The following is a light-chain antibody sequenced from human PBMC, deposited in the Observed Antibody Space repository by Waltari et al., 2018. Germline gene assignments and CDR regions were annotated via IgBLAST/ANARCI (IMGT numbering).Light chain of an antibody. CDR1: SRAVGGYNY. CDR3: SSYAGSNNWV. Sequence: QSALTQPPSASGSPGQSVPISCTGTSRAVGGYNYVSWYQQHPGQAPKLMIYEVSKRPSGVPDRFSGSKSGNTASLTVSGLQAEDEADYYCSSYAGSNNWVFGGGTKLTVL. J-gene: IGLJ2*01. CDR2: EVS. V-gene: IGLV2-8*01.